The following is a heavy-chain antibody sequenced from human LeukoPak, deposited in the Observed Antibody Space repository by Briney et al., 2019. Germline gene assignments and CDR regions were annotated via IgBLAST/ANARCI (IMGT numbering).Heavy chain of an antibody. V-gene: IGHV3-43D*04. CDR2: ISWDGGST. D-gene: IGHD2-21*01. CDR1: GFTFDDYA. Sequence: GGSLRLSCAASGFTFDDYAMHWVRQAPGKGLEWVSLISWDGGSTYYADSVKGRFTISRDNSKNSLYLQMNSLRAEDTALYYCAKDGSAYCGGDSLYYFDYWGQGTLVTVSS. CDR3: AKDGSAYCGGDSLYYFDY. J-gene: IGHJ4*02.